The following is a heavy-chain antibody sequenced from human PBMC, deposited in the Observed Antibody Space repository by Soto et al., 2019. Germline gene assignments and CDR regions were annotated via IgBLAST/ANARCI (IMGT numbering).Heavy chain of an antibody. V-gene: IGHV1-2*04. CDR2: INPNSGGT. J-gene: IGHJ4*02. CDR3: ARVGYCTNGVCRYYFDY. Sequence: ASVKVYCKASGYTFTGYYMHWVRQAPGQGLEWMGWINPNSGGTNYAQKFQGWVTMTRDTSISTAYMELSRLRSDDTAVYYCARVGYCTNGVCRYYFDYWGQGTLVTVSS. D-gene: IGHD2-8*01. CDR1: GYTFTGYY.